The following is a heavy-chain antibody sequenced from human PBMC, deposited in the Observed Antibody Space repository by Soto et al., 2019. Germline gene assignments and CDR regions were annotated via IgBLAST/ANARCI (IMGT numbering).Heavy chain of an antibody. CDR2: ISYDGSNK. CDR1: GFTFSSYA. V-gene: IGHV3-30-3*01. J-gene: IGHJ4*02. D-gene: IGHD6-13*01. CDR3: ARGLSAAGTRAFDY. Sequence: GGALRLSCAASGFTFSSYAMYWVRQALGKGLEWVAVISYDGSNKYYADSVRGRFSISRDNSKNTLYLQMNSLRAEDTAVYYCARGLSAAGTRAFDYWGQGTLVTVSS.